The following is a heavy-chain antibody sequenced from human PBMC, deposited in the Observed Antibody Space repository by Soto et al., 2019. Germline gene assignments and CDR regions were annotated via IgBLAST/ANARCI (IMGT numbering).Heavy chain of an antibody. D-gene: IGHD3-10*01. CDR2: INPNSGGT. CDR3: ARDLWFGESINYYGMDV. J-gene: IGHJ6*02. Sequence: VASVKVSCKASGYTFTGYYMHWVRQAPGQGLEWMGWINPNSGGTNYAQKFQGWVTMTRDTSISTAYMELSRLRSDDTAVYYCARDLWFGESINYYGMDVWGQGTPVTVSS. V-gene: IGHV1-2*04. CDR1: GYTFTGYY.